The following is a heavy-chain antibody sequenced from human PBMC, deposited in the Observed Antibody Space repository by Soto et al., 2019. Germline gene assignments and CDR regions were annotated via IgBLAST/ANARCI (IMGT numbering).Heavy chain of an antibody. Sequence: QVQLQESGPGLVKPSETLSLTCTVSGGSVSSAGYFWSWIRQPPGKGLEWIGYIYYIGTTTYNPSLKSRITISVDTSKSQTSLKMRSVTAADTAVYYCARDSQLWFDPWGQGTLVTVSS. CDR1: GGSVSSAGYF. D-gene: IGHD5-18*01. CDR2: IYYIGTT. J-gene: IGHJ5*02. V-gene: IGHV4-61*08. CDR3: ARDSQLWFDP.